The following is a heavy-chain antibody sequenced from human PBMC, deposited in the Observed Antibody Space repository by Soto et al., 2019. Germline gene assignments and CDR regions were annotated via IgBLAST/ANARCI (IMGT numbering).Heavy chain of an antibody. Sequence: ASVKVSCKASGYTFTSYGISWVRQAPGQGLEWMGWISAYNGNTNYAQKLQGRVTMTTDTFTSTAYMELRSLRSDDTAVYYCARDREELRYFDWLLSIDYYYGMDVWGQGTTVTVSS. CDR2: ISAYNGNT. D-gene: IGHD3-9*01. CDR3: ARDREELRYFDWLLSIDYYYGMDV. CDR1: GYTFTSYG. J-gene: IGHJ6*02. V-gene: IGHV1-18*04.